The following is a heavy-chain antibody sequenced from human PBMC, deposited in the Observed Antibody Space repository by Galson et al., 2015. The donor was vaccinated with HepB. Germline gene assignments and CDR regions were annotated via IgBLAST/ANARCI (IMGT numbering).Heavy chain of an antibody. J-gene: IGHJ4*02. Sequence: SLRLSCAASGFTFSDYAMHWVRQAPGKGLEWVAIISYDGNIKYFADSVKGRFTISRDDSKNTLYLQMDSLGPEDTAVYYCAREGGCTNGVCYGSDSWGQGTLVTVSS. V-gene: IGHV3-30-3*01. CDR2: ISYDGNIK. D-gene: IGHD2-8*01. CDR1: GFTFSDYA. CDR3: AREGGCTNGVCYGSDS.